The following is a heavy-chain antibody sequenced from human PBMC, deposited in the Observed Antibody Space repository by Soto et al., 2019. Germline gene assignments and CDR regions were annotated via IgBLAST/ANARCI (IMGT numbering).Heavy chain of an antibody. V-gene: IGHV4-30-2*01. J-gene: IGHJ4*02. CDR3: ARSREFDY. CDR2: IFPSGIT. CDR1: GGSLSGATYS. Sequence: PSETLSLTCGASGGSLSGATYSWNWIRQPPGKGLEWIGYIFPSGITYYNPSLKSRVTISIDVSKNQFSLSLRSLTAADTAVYYCARSREFDYWSQGTLVTDSS.